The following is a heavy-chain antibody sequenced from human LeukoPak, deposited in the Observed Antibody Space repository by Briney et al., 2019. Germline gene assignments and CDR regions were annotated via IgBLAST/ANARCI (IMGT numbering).Heavy chain of an antibody. CDR3: ARGARLLYYYYYYMDV. CDR2: ISGYNGNT. D-gene: IGHD2-21*02. Sequence: ASVKVSCKASGYTFTSYGISWVRQAPGQGLEWMGWISGYNGNTKYAQKFQGRVTMTTNTSTSTAYMELRSLRSDDTAVYYCARGARLLYYYYYYMDVWGKGTTVTVSS. CDR1: GYTFTSYG. J-gene: IGHJ6*03. V-gene: IGHV1-18*01.